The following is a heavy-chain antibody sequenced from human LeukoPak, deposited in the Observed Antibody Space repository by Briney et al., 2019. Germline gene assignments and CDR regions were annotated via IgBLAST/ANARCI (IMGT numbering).Heavy chain of an antibody. V-gene: IGHV4-38-2*01. J-gene: IGHJ4*02. D-gene: IGHD4-11*01. CDR1: GYSISSGYY. CDR3: ARRTVTTSYFDY. Sequence: PWETLSLTCAVSGYSISSGYYWGWIRQAPGKGLEWIGSIYHSGSTYYNPSLKSRVTISVDTSKNQFSLKLSSVTAADTAVYYCARRTVTTSYFDYWGQGTLVTVSS. CDR2: IYHSGST.